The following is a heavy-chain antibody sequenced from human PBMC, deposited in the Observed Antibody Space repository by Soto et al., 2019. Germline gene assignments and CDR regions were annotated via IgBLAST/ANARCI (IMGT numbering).Heavy chain of an antibody. J-gene: IGHJ4*02. V-gene: IGHV3-23*01. Sequence: EVQLLESGGGLVQPGGSLRLSCAASGFTFSSYAMSWVRQAPGKGLEWVSAISGSGSTIYYADSVKGRFTISRDNAKNSLYLQMNSLRAEDTAVYYCAILEDYYDSSGPDYWGQGTLVTVSS. CDR2: ISGSGSTI. CDR1: GFTFSSYA. CDR3: AILEDYYDSSGPDY. D-gene: IGHD3-22*01.